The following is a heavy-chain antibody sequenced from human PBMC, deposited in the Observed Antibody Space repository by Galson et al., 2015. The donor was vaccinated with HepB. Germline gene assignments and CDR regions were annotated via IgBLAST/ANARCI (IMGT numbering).Heavy chain of an antibody. CDR3: ARDPAAAALGNYG. D-gene: IGHD6-13*01. J-gene: IGHJ4*02. Sequence: SLRLSCAASGITVSNNYMNWVRQAPGKGLECVSLIYSGGDTYYADSVKGRFTISRDNSNNTLYLQMNGLRPEDTAVYYCARDPAAAALGNYGWGQGTLVTVSS. CDR2: IYSGGDT. V-gene: IGHV3-66*01. CDR1: GITVSNNY.